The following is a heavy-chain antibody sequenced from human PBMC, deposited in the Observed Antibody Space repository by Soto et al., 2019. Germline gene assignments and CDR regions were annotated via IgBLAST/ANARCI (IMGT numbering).Heavy chain of an antibody. CDR2: INHSGST. CDR1: GGSFSGYY. V-gene: IGHV4-34*01. D-gene: IGHD1-20*01. Sequence: SETLSLTCAVYGGSFSGYYWSWIRQPPGKGLEWIGEINHSGSTNYNTSIKSRVTISVDTSKNQFSLKLSSVTAADTAVYYCARVQYNWTFDYWGQGTLVTVSS. J-gene: IGHJ4*02. CDR3: ARVQYNWTFDY.